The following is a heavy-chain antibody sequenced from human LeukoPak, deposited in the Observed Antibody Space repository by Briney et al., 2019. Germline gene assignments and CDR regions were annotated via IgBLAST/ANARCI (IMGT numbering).Heavy chain of an antibody. Sequence: GGSLRLSCAASGFTFSSYGMHWVRQAPGKGLEWVAVIWYDGSNKYYADSVKGRFTISRDNSKNTLYLQMNSLRAEDTAVHYCAKDSSIAAAGTFDYWGQGTLVTVSS. V-gene: IGHV3-33*06. CDR3: AKDSSIAAAGTFDY. D-gene: IGHD6-13*01. CDR1: GFTFSSYG. CDR2: IWYDGSNK. J-gene: IGHJ4*02.